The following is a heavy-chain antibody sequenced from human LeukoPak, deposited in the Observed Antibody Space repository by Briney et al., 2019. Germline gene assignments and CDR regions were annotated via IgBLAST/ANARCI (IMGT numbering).Heavy chain of an antibody. CDR3: ARVAAAGKGWDSIDYYYMDV. V-gene: IGHV4-59*11. CDR2: IYYSGST. J-gene: IGHJ6*03. CDR1: GSSISSHY. D-gene: IGHD6-13*01. Sequence: PSETLSLTCTVSGSSISSHYWSWIRQPPGKGLEWIGYIYYSGSTNYNPSLKSRVTISVDTSKNQFSLKLSSVTAADTAVYYCARVAAAGKGWDSIDYYYMDVWGKGTTVTVSS.